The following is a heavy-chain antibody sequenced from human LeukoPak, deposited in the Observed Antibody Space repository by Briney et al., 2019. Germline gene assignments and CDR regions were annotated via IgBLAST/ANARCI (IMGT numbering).Heavy chain of an antibody. CDR2: ISISSSYI. CDR3: ARDIPNRHYYYGMDV. CDR1: GFTFSSYS. Sequence: GGSLRLSCADSGFTFSSYSMNWVRQAPGKGLERVSSISISSSYINYADSVKGRFTISRDNAKNSLYLQMNSLRAEDTAVYDCARDIPNRHYYYGMDVWGQGTTVTVSS. V-gene: IGHV3-21*01. D-gene: IGHD2-21*01. J-gene: IGHJ6*02.